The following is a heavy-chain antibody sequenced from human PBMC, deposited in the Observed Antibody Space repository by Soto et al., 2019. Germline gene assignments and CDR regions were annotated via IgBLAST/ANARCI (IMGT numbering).Heavy chain of an antibody. D-gene: IGHD2-15*01. J-gene: IGHJ6*02. CDR3: AIVDCSGGSCRTLYYYGMDV. CDR2: INAGNGNT. Sequence: ASVKVSCKASGYTFTSYAMHWVRQAPGQRLEWMGWINAGNGNTKYSQKFQGRVTITRDTSASTAYMELSSLRSEDTAVYYCAIVDCSGGSCRTLYYYGMDVWGQGTTVTVSS. V-gene: IGHV1-3*01. CDR1: GYTFTSYA.